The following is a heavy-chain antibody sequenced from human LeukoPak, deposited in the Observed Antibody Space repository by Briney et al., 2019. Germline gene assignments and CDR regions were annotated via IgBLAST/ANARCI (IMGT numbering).Heavy chain of an antibody. J-gene: IGHJ3*02. CDR3: AKEGVGDILTDYDAFDI. V-gene: IGHV3-33*06. Sequence: PGRSLRLSCAASGFTFSSHGMHWVRQAPGKGLEWVALIWYDGSKKNYADSVKGRFTISRDDPKSTLYLQMNSLRAEDTAVYYCAKEGVGDILTDYDAFDIWGQGTMVTVSS. D-gene: IGHD3-9*01. CDR2: IWYDGSKK. CDR1: GFTFSSHG.